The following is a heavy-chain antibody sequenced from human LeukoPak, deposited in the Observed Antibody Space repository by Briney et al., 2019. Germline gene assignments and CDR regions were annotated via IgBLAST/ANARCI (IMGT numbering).Heavy chain of an antibody. J-gene: IGHJ5*02. CDR1: GFTFSSYG. Sequence: QPGGSLRLSCAASGFTFSSYGMHWVRQAPGKGLEWVAVISYDGSNKYYADSVRGRFTISRDNSKNTLYLQMNSLRAEDTAVYYCAKEAAVSYYDYVWGSYRPYNWFDPWGQGTLVTVSS. CDR2: ISYDGSNK. D-gene: IGHD3-16*02. V-gene: IGHV3-30*18. CDR3: AKEAAVSYYDYVWGSYRPYNWFDP.